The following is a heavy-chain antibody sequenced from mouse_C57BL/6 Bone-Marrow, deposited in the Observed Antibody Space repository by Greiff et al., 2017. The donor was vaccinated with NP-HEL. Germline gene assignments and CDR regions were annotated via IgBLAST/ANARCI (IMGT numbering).Heavy chain of an antibody. CDR2: INPYNGDT. CDR3: ARDVGYLFAY. Sequence: VQLQQSGPELVKPGDSVKISCKASGYSFTGYFMNWVMQSHGKSLEWIGRINPYNGDTFYNQKFKGKATLTVDKSSSTAHMALRSLTSEDSAVYYCARDVGYLFAYWGQGTLVTVSA. J-gene: IGHJ3*01. D-gene: IGHD2-2*01. CDR1: GYSFTGYF. V-gene: IGHV1-20*01.